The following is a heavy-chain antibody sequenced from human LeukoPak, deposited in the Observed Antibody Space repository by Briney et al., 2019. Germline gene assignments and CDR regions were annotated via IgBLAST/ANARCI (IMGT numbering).Heavy chain of an antibody. Sequence: GGSLRLSCAASGFTFTTYGFHWVRQAPGKGLEWVAFIRHDATKQYYADSVKGRFTISRDKSRNTVYLQMNSLRPEDTAVYYCAKVGHSWGAGSYMSYYVMDVWGQGTTVTVSS. J-gene: IGHJ6*02. CDR3: AKVGHSWGAGSYMSYYVMDV. D-gene: IGHD3-10*01. CDR1: GFTFTTYG. CDR2: IRHDATKQ. V-gene: IGHV3-30*02.